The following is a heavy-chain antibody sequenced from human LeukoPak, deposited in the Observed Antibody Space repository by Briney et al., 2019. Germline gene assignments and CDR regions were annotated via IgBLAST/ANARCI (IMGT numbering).Heavy chain of an antibody. CDR1: GFTFSSYS. J-gene: IGHJ3*02. CDR3: AKDLQQWLPHDAFDI. CDR2: ISSSSSTI. Sequence: GGSLRLSCAASGFTFSSYSMNWVRQAPGKGLEWVSYISSSSSTIYYADSVKGRFTISRDNSKNTLYLQMNSLRAEDTAVYYCAKDLQQWLPHDAFDIWGQGTMVTVSS. D-gene: IGHD6-19*01. V-gene: IGHV3-48*01.